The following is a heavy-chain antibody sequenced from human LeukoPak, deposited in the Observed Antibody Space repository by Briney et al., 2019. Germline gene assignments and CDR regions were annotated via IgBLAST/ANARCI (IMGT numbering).Heavy chain of an antibody. J-gene: IGHJ4*02. CDR3: VKDQWDY. D-gene: IGHD6-19*01. Sequence: GGSLRLSCAASGLTFSGYAMSWVRQAPGKGLEWVSAITGTNSSTYYADPVKGRFTISRDNSKNTLYLQMNSLRAEDTAIYYCVKDQWDYWGQGTLVTVSS. V-gene: IGHV3-23*01. CDR2: ITGTNSST. CDR1: GLTFSGYA.